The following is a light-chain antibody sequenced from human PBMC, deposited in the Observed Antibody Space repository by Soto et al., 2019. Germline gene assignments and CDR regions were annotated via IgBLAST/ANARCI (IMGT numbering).Light chain of an antibody. Sequence: EIVLTQSPGTLSLSPGERATLSCRASQSVDSTYLAWYQRKPGQAPRLLIYGASSRATGIPDRFSGGGSGTDFTLTISRLDPEDSAVYYCQQYGRSLRTFGQGTKVDIK. V-gene: IGKV3-20*01. CDR2: GAS. CDR1: QSVDSTY. J-gene: IGKJ1*01. CDR3: QQYGRSLRT.